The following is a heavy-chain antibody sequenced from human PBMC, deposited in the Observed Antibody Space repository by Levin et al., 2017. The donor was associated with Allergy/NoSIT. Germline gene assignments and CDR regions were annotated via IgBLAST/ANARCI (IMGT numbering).Heavy chain of an antibody. D-gene: IGHD2-8*01. V-gene: IGHV5-51*01. CDR3: AVLLGYCTNSICQSGRRFDY. CDR2: IYPGDSDT. J-gene: IGHJ4*02. Sequence: KPGESLKISCKASGYSFTNYWIGWVRQMPGKGLEWMGIIYPGDSDTRYSPSFQGQVTIPADKSFSTAYLQWSSLKASDTAMYYCAVLLGYCTNSICQSGRRFDYWGQGTLVTVSS. CDR1: GYSFTNYW.